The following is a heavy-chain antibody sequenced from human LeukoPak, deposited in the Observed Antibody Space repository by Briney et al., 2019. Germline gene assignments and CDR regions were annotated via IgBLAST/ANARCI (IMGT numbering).Heavy chain of an antibody. Sequence: GRSLRLSCAASGFTFSSYGTHWVRQAPGKGLEWVAVIWYDGSNKYYADSVKGRFTISRDNSKNTLYLQMNSLRAEDTAVYYCARGEGDPSSGWYQNWFDPWGQGTLVTVSS. CDR1: GFTFSSYG. V-gene: IGHV3-33*01. D-gene: IGHD6-19*01. CDR2: IWYDGSNK. J-gene: IGHJ5*02. CDR3: ARGEGDPSSGWYQNWFDP.